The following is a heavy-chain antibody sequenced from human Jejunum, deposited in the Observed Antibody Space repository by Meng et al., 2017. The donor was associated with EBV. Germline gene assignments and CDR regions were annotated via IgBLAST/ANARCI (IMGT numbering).Heavy chain of an antibody. J-gene: IGHJ5*02. CDR3: AKLTRA. CDR2: ITDSGGST. V-gene: IGHV3-23*01. CDR1: GFTFNSHT. Sequence: VQLLECGGGLVQPGGSLRLSCAASGFTFNSHTMSWVRQAPGKGLEWVSAITDSGGSTYYTDSVKGRFTISRDNSKNTLYLQMNSLRAEDTAVYYCAKLTRAWGQGTLVTVSS.